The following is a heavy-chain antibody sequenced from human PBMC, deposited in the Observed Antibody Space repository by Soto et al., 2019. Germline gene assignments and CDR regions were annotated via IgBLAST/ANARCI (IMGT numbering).Heavy chain of an antibody. D-gene: IGHD4-17*01. V-gene: IGHV3-30-3*01. Sequence: GGSLRLSCAASGFTFSSYAMHWVRQAPGKGLEWVAVISYDGSNKYYADSVKGRFTISRDNSKNTLYLQMNSLRAEDTAVYYCARDLVAPHDYGGHFDYWGQGTLVTVSS. J-gene: IGHJ4*02. CDR2: ISYDGSNK. CDR3: ARDLVAPHDYGGHFDY. CDR1: GFTFSSYA.